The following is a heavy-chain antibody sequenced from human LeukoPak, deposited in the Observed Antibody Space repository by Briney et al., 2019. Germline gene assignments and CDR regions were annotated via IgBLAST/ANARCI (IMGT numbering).Heavy chain of an antibody. CDR1: GGTFSINA. CDR2: IIPMSETP. CDR3: ARDKNSGECVSNSCYGVWPLDI. J-gene: IGHJ3*02. V-gene: IGHV1-69*05. D-gene: IGHD2-2*01. Sequence: SVKVSRKASGGTFSINAITWVRQAPGQGLEWMGGIIPMSETPKYTQKFQGRVTIATDESTNTAYMELSSLRSEDTAVYYCARDKNSGECVSNSCYGVWPLDIWGQGTMVTVSS.